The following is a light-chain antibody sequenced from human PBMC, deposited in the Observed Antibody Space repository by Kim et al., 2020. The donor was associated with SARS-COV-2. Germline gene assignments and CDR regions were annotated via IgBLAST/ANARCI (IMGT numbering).Light chain of an antibody. CDR3: QQHSSRPLT. Sequence: EIVLTQSPATLSLSPGERATLSCRASHIVGNYLSWYQHKPGQAPRLLIYDASNRATGFPARFSGSGSATDFTLTISRLEPEDFAVFYCQQHSSRPLTFGGGTKVDIK. V-gene: IGKV3-11*01. J-gene: IGKJ4*01. CDR1: HIVGNY. CDR2: DAS.